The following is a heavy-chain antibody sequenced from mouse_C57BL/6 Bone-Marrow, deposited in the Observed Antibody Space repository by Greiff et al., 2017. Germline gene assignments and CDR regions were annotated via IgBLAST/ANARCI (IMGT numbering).Heavy chain of an antibody. D-gene: IGHD1-2*01. CDR1: GYTFTDHT. CDR3: TREAVLRPFAY. V-gene: IGHV1-78*01. J-gene: IGHJ3*01. Sequence: QVQLQQSDAELVKPGASVKISCKVSGYTFTDHTIHWMKQRPEQGLEWIGYIYPSDGSTKYNEKFKGKAPLTADKSYSTAYMQLNSLTSEDSAVYFCTREAVLRPFAYWGQGTLVTVSA. CDR2: IYPSDGST.